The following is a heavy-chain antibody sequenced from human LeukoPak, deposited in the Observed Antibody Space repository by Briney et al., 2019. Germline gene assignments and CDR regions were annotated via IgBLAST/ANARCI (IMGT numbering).Heavy chain of an antibody. J-gene: IGHJ4*02. Sequence: SLSLSCAASAFTFSSDGVHWVRQAPGQGLEWVAGIWYDGSNTYYADSVKGRFTIPTDNSKSTLCLELKSLRAGDTAVYYCGSRRSIGSDYWGQGTLVTVSS. CDR3: GSRRSIGSDY. V-gene: IGHV3-33*01. D-gene: IGHD2-2*01. CDR2: IWYDGSNT. CDR1: AFTFSSDG.